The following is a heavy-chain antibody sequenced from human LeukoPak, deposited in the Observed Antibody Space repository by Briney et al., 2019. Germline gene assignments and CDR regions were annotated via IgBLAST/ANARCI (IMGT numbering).Heavy chain of an antibody. CDR1: GFTFSSYA. CDR3: ASYRPFWSGYKLDFYGMDV. Sequence: GSLRLSCAASGFTFSSYAMHWVRQAPGKGLEWVAVISYDGSNKYYADSVKGRFTISRDNAKNSLYLQMNSLRAEDTAVYYCASYRPFWSGYKLDFYGMDVWGQGTTVTVSS. J-gene: IGHJ6*02. CDR2: ISYDGSNK. D-gene: IGHD3-3*01. V-gene: IGHV3-30-3*01.